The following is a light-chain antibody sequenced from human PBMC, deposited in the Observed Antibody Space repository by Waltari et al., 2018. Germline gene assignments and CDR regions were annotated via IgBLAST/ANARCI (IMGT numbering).Light chain of an antibody. CDR1: QSVSSN. J-gene: IGKJ4*01. Sequence: EIVMTQSPATLSVSLGERAPLSCRASQSVSSNFAWYQQKPGQAPRLLIYGASTRATGIPARFSGSGSGTEFTLTISSLQSEDFAVYYCQQYNNWPPVTFGGGTKVEIK. CDR2: GAS. V-gene: IGKV3-15*01. CDR3: QQYNNWPPVT.